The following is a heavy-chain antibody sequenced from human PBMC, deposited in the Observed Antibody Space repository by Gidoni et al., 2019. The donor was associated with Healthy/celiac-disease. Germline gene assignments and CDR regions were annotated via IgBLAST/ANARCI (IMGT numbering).Heavy chain of an antibody. J-gene: IGHJ4*02. CDR3: ARIGLSGPIDY. V-gene: IGHV4-39*07. CDR2: ICYSGST. D-gene: IGHD1-26*01. CDR1: GGSFSSSSYY. Sequence: QLQLQESGPGLVKPSETLSRTCTVSGGSFSSSSYYWGWIRQPPGKGLEWIGSICYSGSTSYNPSLKSRVTISVDTSKNQFSLKLGSVTAADSAVYYCARIGLSGPIDYWGQGTLVTVSS.